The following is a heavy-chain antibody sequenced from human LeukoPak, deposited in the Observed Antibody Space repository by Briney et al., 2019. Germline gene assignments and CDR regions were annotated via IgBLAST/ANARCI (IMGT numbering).Heavy chain of an antibody. V-gene: IGHV3-21*01. Sequence: GGSLRLSCAASGFTFSSYSMNWVRQAPGKGLEWVSSISSSSSYIYYADSVKGRFTISRDNAKNSLYLQMNSLRAEDTAVYYCASYSGSYYRDPDYWGQGTLVTVSS. J-gene: IGHJ4*02. CDR1: GFTFSSYS. CDR3: ASYSGSYYRDPDY. D-gene: IGHD1-26*01. CDR2: ISSSSSYI.